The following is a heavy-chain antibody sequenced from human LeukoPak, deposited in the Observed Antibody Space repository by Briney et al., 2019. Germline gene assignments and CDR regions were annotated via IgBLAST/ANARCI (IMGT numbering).Heavy chain of an antibody. D-gene: IGHD4-17*01. V-gene: IGHV1-58*02. CDR2: IVVGSGNT. CDR3: AAGPEMTTVDPGFDY. Sequence: SVKVSCKASGFTFTSSAMQWVRQARGQRLEWIGWIVVGSGNTNYAQKFQERVTITRDMSTSTAYMELSSLRSEDTAVYYCAAGPEMTTVDPGFDYWGQGTLVTVSS. J-gene: IGHJ4*02. CDR1: GFTFTSSA.